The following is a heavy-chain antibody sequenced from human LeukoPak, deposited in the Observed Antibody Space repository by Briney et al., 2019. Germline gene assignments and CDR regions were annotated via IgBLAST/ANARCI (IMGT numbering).Heavy chain of an antibody. J-gene: IGHJ4*02. CDR2: ISTNGDRT. CDR3: ARGVAISSSGWYDTFDY. D-gene: IGHD6-19*01. Sequence: PGGSLRLSCAASGFTFSNSAMYWVRQAPGKGLEFVSVISTNGDRTYYADSVKGRFTISRDNSKNTLYLQMGSLRADDVAVYYCARGVAISSSGWYDTFDYWGQGALVTISS. CDR1: GFTFSNSA. V-gene: IGHV3-64*02.